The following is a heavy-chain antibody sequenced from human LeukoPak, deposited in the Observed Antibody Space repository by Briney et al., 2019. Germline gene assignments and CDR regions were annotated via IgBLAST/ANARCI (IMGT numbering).Heavy chain of an antibody. CDR1: RFTFSSYA. Sequence: PGGSLRLSCADSRFTFSSYAMHWVRQAPGEGLGWVALISYDGSNKYYADSVKGRFTISRDNSKNTLYLQMNSLRAEDTAVYYCARGTGGRVATISYYYYGMDVWGQGTTVTVSS. J-gene: IGHJ6*02. CDR2: ISYDGSNK. CDR3: ARGTGGRVATISYYYYGMDV. V-gene: IGHV3-30-3*01. D-gene: IGHD5-12*01.